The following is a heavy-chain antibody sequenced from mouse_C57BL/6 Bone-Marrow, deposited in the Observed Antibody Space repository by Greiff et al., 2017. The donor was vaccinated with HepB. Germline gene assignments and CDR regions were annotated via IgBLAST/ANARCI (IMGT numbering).Heavy chain of an antibody. CDR3: ARKLYGFAY. CDR2: INPNNGGT. V-gene: IGHV1-26*01. Sequence: VQLQQSGPELVKPGASVKISCKASGYTFTDYYMNWVKQSHGKSLEWIGDINPNNGGTSYNQKFKGKATLTVDKSSSTAYMELRSMTSEDSAVYYCARKLYGFAYWGQGTLVTVSA. D-gene: IGHD1-1*01. CDR1: GYTFTDYY. J-gene: IGHJ3*01.